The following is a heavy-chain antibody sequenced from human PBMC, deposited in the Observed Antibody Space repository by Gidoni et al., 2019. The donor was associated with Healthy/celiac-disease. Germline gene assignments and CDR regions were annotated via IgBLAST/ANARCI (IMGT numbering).Heavy chain of an antibody. Sequence: QVQLVESGGGVVQPGRSLRLSCSAPGFTFSSYAMHWVRQAPGKGLEWVAVISYDGSNKYYADSVKGRFTISRDNSKNTLYLQMNSLRAEDTAVYYCARSPLHKWERRGYFDYWGQGTLVTVSS. V-gene: IGHV3-30*01. D-gene: IGHD1-26*01. J-gene: IGHJ4*02. CDR2: ISYDGSNK. CDR3: ARSPLHKWERRGYFDY. CDR1: GFTFSSYA.